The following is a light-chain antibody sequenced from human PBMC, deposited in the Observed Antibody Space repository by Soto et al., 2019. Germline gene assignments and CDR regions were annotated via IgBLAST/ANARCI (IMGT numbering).Light chain of an antibody. CDR2: GAS. CDR1: QTVTSNY. CDR3: QQYGTSPPLT. Sequence: EIVLTQSPGTLSLSPGERATLSCGASQTVTSNYLAWYQQKPGQAPRLLIFGASIRATGIPDRFSGTGSATDFTLTISRLEPEDFAVYYCQQYGTSPPLTFGGGTKVDI. J-gene: IGKJ4*01. V-gene: IGKV3-20*01.